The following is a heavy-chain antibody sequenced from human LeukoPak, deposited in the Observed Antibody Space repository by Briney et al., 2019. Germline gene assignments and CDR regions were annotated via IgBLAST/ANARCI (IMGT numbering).Heavy chain of an antibody. CDR1: GGSISSYY. D-gene: IGHD1-1*01. Sequence: PSETLSLTCTVSGGSISSYYWSWIRQPAGKGLEWIGCIYTSGSTNYNPSLKSRVTMSADTSKNQFSLKLSSVTAADTAVYYCVRDFNDYYYYYYMDVWGKGTTATVSS. CDR2: IYTSGST. V-gene: IGHV4-4*07. CDR3: VRDFNDYYYYYYMDV. J-gene: IGHJ6*03.